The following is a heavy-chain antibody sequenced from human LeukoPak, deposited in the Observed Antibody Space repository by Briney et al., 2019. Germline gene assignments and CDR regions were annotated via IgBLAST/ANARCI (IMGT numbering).Heavy chain of an antibody. CDR3: AKSPAVDAAFDI. CDR2: IRGSGGGT. V-gene: IGHV3-23*01. CDR1: GFTFNSYA. J-gene: IGHJ3*02. Sequence: PGGSLRLSCAASGFTFNSYAMSWVRQAPGKGLEWVSAIRGSGGGTYYADSVKGRFTISRDNSKNTLYLQMNSLRAEDTAVYYCAKSPAVDAAFDIWGQGTMVTVSS. D-gene: IGHD4-23*01.